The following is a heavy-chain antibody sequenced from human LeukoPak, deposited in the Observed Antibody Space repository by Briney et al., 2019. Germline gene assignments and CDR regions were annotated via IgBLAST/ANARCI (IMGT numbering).Heavy chain of an antibody. D-gene: IGHD4-23*01. J-gene: IGHJ4*02. CDR3: AREIYGGKPYYFDY. V-gene: IGHV1-2*02. CDR2: INPNSGGT. Sequence: ASVTVSCKASGYTFTGYYMHWVRRAPGQGLEWMGWINPNSGGTNYAQKFQGRVTMTRDTSISTAYMELSRLRSDDTAVYYCAREIYGGKPYYFDYWGQGTLVTVSS. CDR1: GYTFTGYY.